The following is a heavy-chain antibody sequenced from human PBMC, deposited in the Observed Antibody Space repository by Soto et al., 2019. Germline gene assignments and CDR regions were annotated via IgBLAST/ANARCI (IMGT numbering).Heavy chain of an antibody. D-gene: IGHD3-10*01. CDR3: ARNQDSYYKEHFDY. Sequence: PSETLSLTCTVSGGSVSSSDYYWGWIRQPPGKGLEWIGSVYYSGITYYNPSLKSRVTISVDTPKNQFSLRLRSVTAADTAVYYCARNQDSYYKEHFDYWGQGALVTVSS. CDR1: GGSVSSSDYY. CDR2: VYYSGIT. J-gene: IGHJ4*02. V-gene: IGHV4-39*01.